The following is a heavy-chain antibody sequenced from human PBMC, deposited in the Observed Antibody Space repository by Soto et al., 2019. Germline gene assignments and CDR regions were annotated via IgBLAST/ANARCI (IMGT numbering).Heavy chain of an antibody. CDR3: ARSKKPAGNSYGYWYYYYGMDV. Sequence: GGSLRLSCAASGFTFSSYAMHWVRQAPGKGLEWVAVISYDGSNKYYADSVKGRFTISRDNSKNTLYLQMNSLRAEDTAVYYCARSKKPAGNSYGYWYYYYGMDVWGQGTTVTVSS. J-gene: IGHJ6*02. CDR2: ISYDGSNK. V-gene: IGHV3-30-3*01. D-gene: IGHD5-18*01. CDR1: GFTFSSYA.